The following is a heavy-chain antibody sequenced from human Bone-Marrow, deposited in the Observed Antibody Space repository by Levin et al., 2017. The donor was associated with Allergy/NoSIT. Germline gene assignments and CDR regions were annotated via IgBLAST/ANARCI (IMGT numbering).Heavy chain of an antibody. CDR1: GYIFIAYY. Sequence: ASVKVSCKPSGYIFIAYYLHWVRQVPGQGLQWMGRINPNSGGANIAQTFQGRVTMTGDTSISTAYMELTGLTSDDTAVYFCARDISSYFYDSTSYHWAIDYWGQGTLVTVSS. J-gene: IGHJ4*02. CDR2: INPNSGGA. V-gene: IGHV1-2*06. D-gene: IGHD3-22*01. CDR3: ARDISSYFYDSTSYHWAIDY.